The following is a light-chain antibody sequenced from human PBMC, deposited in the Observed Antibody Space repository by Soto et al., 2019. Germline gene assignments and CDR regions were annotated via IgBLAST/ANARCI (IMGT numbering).Light chain of an antibody. V-gene: IGKV3-11*01. J-gene: IGKJ4*01. CDR3: QQHIYRLA. CDR2: DAS. CDR1: QSVSNY. Sequence: EIVLTHSPATLSLSPGERTTLSCRASQSVSNYLAWYQQKPAQTPRLLIYDASNRATGIPARFSGGGSGAECTVTICPLEPEGFAVYYCQQHIYRLAVGGGTKVVIK.